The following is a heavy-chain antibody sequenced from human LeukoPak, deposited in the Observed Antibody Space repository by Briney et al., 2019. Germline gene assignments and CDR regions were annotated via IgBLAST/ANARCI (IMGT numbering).Heavy chain of an antibody. Sequence: GGSLRLSCAASGFTFSSYWMHWIRQAPGKGLVWVSRINSDASSTNHADSVKGRFTISRDNAKNTLYLQMKSLRAEDTAVYYCARDPRDDHNSLDYWGQGTQVTVSS. J-gene: IGHJ4*02. CDR2: INSDASST. V-gene: IGHV3-74*01. CDR3: ARDPRDDHNSLDY. CDR1: GFTFSSYW. D-gene: IGHD5-24*01.